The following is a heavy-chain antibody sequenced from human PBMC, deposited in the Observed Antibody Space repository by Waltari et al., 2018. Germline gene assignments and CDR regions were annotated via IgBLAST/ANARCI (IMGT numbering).Heavy chain of an antibody. Sequence: QVQLVQSGAEVKKPGASVKVSCKASGYTFTGYYIHWVRQAPGQGLEWMGRINPNRDETNYAQNFQGRATVTRDTSISTAYMELSSLSSGDTAVYFCARGLSGSYHTPIGHWGQGTLVTVSS. D-gene: IGHD1-26*01. CDR1: GYTFTGYY. CDR3: ARGLSGSYHTPIGH. J-gene: IGHJ4*01. CDR2: INPNRDET. V-gene: IGHV1-2*02.